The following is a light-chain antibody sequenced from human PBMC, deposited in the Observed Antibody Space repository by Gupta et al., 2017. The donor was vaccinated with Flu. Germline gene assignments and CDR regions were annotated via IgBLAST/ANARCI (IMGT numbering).Light chain of an antibody. CDR2: EVS. CDR1: SSDVGGYNY. Sequence: QSALTQPASVSGSPGQSITISCTGTSSDVGGYNYVPWYQQHPGKAPKLMIYEVSNRPSGVTNRVSGSKCGNQGSLTFSGLQAEDEDDYDCSSYTSSSTLVFGGGTKLTVL. J-gene: IGLJ2*01. V-gene: IGLV2-14*01. CDR3: SSYTSSSTLV.